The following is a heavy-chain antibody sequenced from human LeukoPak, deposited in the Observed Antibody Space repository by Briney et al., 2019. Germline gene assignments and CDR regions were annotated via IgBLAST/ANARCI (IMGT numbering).Heavy chain of an antibody. V-gene: IGHV3-21*01. CDR3: AGDRYYDFWSGYYTGDFAPAVDY. Sequence: PGGSLRLSCAASGFTFSSYSMNWVRQAPGKGLEWVSSIITSSYIYYADSAKGRFTISRDNSKNTLYLQMNSLRAEDTAVYYCAGDRYYDFWSGYYTGDFAPAVDYWGQGTLVTVSS. CDR1: GFTFSSYS. J-gene: IGHJ4*02. CDR2: IITSSYI. D-gene: IGHD3-3*01.